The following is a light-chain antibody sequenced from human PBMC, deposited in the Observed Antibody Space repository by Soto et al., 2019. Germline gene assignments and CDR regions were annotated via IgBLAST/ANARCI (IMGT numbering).Light chain of an antibody. CDR2: GAS. CDR3: LQDYTYPWT. V-gene: IGKV1-6*01. J-gene: IGKJ1*01. Sequence: AIQMTQSPSSLSASVGDRVTITCRASQAIRNDLGWYQQKPGKAPNLLVFGASNLQVGVPVRFSASGSGTNFTLTISNLQPEDFASYYCLQDYTYPWTFGQGTKVDI. CDR1: QAIRND.